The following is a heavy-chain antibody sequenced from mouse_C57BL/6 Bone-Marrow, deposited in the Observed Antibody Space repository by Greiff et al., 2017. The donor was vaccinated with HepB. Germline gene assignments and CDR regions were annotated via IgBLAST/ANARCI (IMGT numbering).Heavy chain of an antibody. D-gene: IGHD1-1*01. J-gene: IGHJ2*01. CDR1: GYTFTSYW. CDR2: IDPSESYT. Sequence: QVQLQQPGAELVKPGASVKLSCKASGYTFTSYWMQWVKQRPGQGLEWIGEIDPSESYTNYNQKFKGKATLTVDTSSSTAYMQLSSLTSEDSAVYYCAILLRYFDYWGQGTTLTVSS. CDR3: AILLRYFDY. V-gene: IGHV1-50*01.